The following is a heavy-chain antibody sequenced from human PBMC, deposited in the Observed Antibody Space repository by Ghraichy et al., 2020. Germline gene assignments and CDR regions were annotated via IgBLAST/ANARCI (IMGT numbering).Heavy chain of an antibody. Sequence: SETLSLTCAVYGGSFSGYYWSWIRQPPGKGLEWIGEINHSGSTNYNPSLKSRVTISVDTSKNQFSLKLSSVTAADTAVYYCAMRYSSSWYLQRFDYWGQGTLVTVSS. V-gene: IGHV4-34*01. CDR1: GGSFSGYY. CDR2: INHSGST. CDR3: AMRYSSSWYLQRFDY. D-gene: IGHD6-13*01. J-gene: IGHJ4*02.